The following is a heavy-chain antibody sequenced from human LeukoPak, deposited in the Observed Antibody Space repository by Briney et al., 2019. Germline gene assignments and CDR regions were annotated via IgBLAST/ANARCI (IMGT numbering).Heavy chain of an antibody. Sequence: GGSLRHSRVASGITFRNYWMSWVRQAPGKGLEWVANINPDGSEKNYAHSVKGRFTISRDNAKNSVSLQMNSLTAQDTAVYYCATEPGIGYAFDIWGQGTMVTVSS. CDR3: ATEPGIGYAFDI. J-gene: IGHJ3*02. V-gene: IGHV3-7*01. CDR1: GITFRNYW. CDR2: INPDGSEK. D-gene: IGHD3-10*01.